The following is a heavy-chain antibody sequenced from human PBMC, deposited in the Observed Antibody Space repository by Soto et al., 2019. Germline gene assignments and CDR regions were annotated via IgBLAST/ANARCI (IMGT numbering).Heavy chain of an antibody. CDR1: GYTFTSYG. V-gene: IGHV1-18*01. CDR3: AREGYYDSSGYYNYYGMDV. J-gene: IGHJ6*02. D-gene: IGHD3-22*01. Sequence: ASVKVSCKASGYTFTSYGISWVRQAPGQGLEWMGWISAYNGNTNYAQKLQGRVTMTTDTSTSTAYMELRSLRSDDTAVYYCAREGYYDSSGYYNYYGMDVWGHGTTVTVSS. CDR2: ISAYNGNT.